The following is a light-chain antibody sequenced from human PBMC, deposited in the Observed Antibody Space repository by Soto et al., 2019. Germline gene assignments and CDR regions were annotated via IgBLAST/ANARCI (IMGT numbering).Light chain of an antibody. CDR1: NSNIGSDT. Sequence: QSVLTQPPSASGTPGQTVAISCSGSNSNIGSDTVNWYQLFPGTAPKLLIYDNNQRPSGVPDRFSGSKSDTSASLAISGLLSDDESDYYCAAWDDSLNGWVFGGGTQLTVL. CDR3: AAWDDSLNGWV. J-gene: IGLJ3*02. V-gene: IGLV1-44*01. CDR2: DNN.